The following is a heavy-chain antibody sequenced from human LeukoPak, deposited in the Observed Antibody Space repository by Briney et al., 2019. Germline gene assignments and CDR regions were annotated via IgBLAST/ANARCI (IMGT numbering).Heavy chain of an antibody. CDR3: ATRRVIAVAGTDQIDY. CDR1: GYSFTSYW. V-gene: IGHV5-10-1*01. Sequence: GESLKISCKGSGYSFTSYWISWVRQMPGKGLEWMGRIDPSNSYTNYSPSFQGHVTISADKSISTAYLQWSSLKASDTAMYYCATRRVIAVAGTDQIDYWDQGTLVTVSS. CDR2: IDPSNSYT. D-gene: IGHD6-19*01. J-gene: IGHJ4*02.